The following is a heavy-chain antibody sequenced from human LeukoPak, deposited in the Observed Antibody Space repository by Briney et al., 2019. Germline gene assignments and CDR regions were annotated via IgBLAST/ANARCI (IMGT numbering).Heavy chain of an antibody. V-gene: IGHV3-53*01. J-gene: IGHJ4*02. D-gene: IGHD6-19*01. Sequence: GGSLRLSCAASGFTVSSKYMSWVRQAPGKGLAWVSVIHSSGSTDYADSVKGRFTISRDNSKNTVYLQMNSLRAEDTAVYYCARDPAGIAVAGNYWGQGTLVTVSS. CDR2: IHSSGST. CDR1: GFTVSSKY. CDR3: ARDPAGIAVAGNY.